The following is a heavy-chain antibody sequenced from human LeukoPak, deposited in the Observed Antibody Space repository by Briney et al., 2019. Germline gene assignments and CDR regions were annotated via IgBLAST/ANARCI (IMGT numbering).Heavy chain of an antibody. Sequence: SETLSLTCTVSGGSISSYYWSWIRQHPGKGLEWIGYIYYSGSPYYNPSLKSRVTISVDTSKNQFSLKLSSVTAADTAMYYCARDQSANYGGYNWFDPWGQGTLVTVSS. V-gene: IGHV4-59*06. J-gene: IGHJ5*02. CDR2: IYYSGSP. CDR3: ARDQSANYGGYNWFDP. D-gene: IGHD4/OR15-4a*01. CDR1: GGSISSYY.